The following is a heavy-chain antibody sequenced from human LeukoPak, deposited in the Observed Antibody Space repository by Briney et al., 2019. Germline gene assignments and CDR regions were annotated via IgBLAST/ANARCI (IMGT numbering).Heavy chain of an antibody. Sequence: SETLSLTCTVSGVSISNYYWSWIRQPPGKGLEWIGYIYHSGSTNYNPSLKSRVTTSVDTSKKQFSLKLSSVTAADTAVYYCARLAMVRGVGVWFDPWGQGTLVTVS. D-gene: IGHD3-10*01. J-gene: IGHJ5*02. CDR1: GVSISNYY. CDR3: ARLAMVRGVGVWFDP. V-gene: IGHV4-59*08. CDR2: IYHSGST.